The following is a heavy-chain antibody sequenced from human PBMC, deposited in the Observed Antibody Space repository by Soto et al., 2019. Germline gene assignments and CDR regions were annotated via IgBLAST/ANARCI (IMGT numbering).Heavy chain of an antibody. J-gene: IGHJ4*02. CDR2: INPNSGGT. D-gene: IGHD6-13*01. V-gene: IGHV1-2*02. CDR1: GYTFTGYY. CDR3: ARRPGIAAADVLRGFDY. Sequence: QVQLVQSGAEVKKPGASVKVSCKASGYTFTGYYMHWVRQAPGQGLEWMGWINPNSGGTNYAQKFQGRVTMTRDTSISTAYMELSRLRSDDTAVYYCARRPGIAAADVLRGFDYWGQGTLVTVSS.